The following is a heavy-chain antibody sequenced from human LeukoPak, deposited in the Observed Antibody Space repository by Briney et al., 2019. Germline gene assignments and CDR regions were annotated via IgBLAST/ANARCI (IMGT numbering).Heavy chain of an antibody. D-gene: IGHD2-15*01. J-gene: IGHJ4*03. CDR3: AKELRPNDY. CDR1: GLTLSGCA. Sequence: PGGSLRLSCAASGLTLSGCAMSWVRQAPGKGLEWVSSISISGDTYYADSVKGRFTLSRDNSMDTLYLQMNSLRVEDTAVYYCAKELRPNDYWGQGTLVTVSS. V-gene: IGHV3-23*01. CDR2: ISISGDT.